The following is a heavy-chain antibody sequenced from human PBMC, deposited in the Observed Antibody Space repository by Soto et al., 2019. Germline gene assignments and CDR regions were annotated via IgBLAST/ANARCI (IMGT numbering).Heavy chain of an antibody. Sequence: SVKVSCKASGFTFTSSAVQWVRQARGQRLEWIGWIVVGSGNTNYAQKFQERVTITRDMSTSTAYMELSSLRSEDTAVYYCAVRIVVVPAAISREGTPIDYWGQGTLVTVSS. CDR1: GFTFTSSA. V-gene: IGHV1-58*01. CDR2: IVVGSGNT. J-gene: IGHJ4*02. D-gene: IGHD2-2*01. CDR3: AVRIVVVPAAISREGTPIDY.